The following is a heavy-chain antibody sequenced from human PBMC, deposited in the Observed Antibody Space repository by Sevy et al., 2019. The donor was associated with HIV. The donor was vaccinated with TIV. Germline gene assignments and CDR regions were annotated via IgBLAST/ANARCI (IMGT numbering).Heavy chain of an antibody. V-gene: IGHV1-69*13. D-gene: IGHD6-6*01. CDR2: IIPIFGTA. J-gene: IGHJ6*02. Sequence: ASVKVSCKASGGTFSSYAISWVRQAPGQGLEWMGGIIPIFGTANYAQKFQGRVTITADESTSTAHMELSSLRSEDTAVYYCARDKEGIAARIYYYYGMDVWGQGTTVTVSS. CDR1: GGTFSSYA. CDR3: ARDKEGIAARIYYYYGMDV.